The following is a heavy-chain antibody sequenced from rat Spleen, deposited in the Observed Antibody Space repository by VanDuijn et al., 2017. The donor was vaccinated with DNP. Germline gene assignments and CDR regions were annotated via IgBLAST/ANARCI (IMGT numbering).Heavy chain of an antibody. CDR1: GFTFSSYW. D-gene: IGHD1-11*01. CDR2: INTDGGST. CDR3: TTAGAWYFDY. J-gene: IGHJ2*01. V-gene: IGHV5-58*01. Sequence: EVQLVETGGGLVQPGRSLKLSCVASGFTFSSYWMFWVRQAPGKGLEWVASINTDGGSTYYRDSVKGRFTISRDNAKSSLYLQMDSLRSEDTATYYCTTAGAWYFDYWGQGVMVTVSS.